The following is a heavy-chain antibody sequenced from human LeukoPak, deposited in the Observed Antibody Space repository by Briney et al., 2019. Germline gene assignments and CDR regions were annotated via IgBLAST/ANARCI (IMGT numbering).Heavy chain of an antibody. Sequence: ASVTVSCTASGYTFTSYAMHWVRQAPGQRLEWMGWINAGNGNTKYSQKFQGGVTITRDTSASTAYMELSSLSSEDTAVYYCARARSSGWYDYWGQGTLVTVSS. D-gene: IGHD6-19*01. V-gene: IGHV1-3*01. J-gene: IGHJ4*02. CDR2: INAGNGNT. CDR1: GYTFTSYA. CDR3: ARARSSGWYDY.